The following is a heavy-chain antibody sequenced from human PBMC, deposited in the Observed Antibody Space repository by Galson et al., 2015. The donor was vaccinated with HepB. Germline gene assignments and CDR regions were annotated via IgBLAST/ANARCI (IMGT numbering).Heavy chain of an antibody. D-gene: IGHD3-22*01. J-gene: IGHJ4*02. CDR2: TSYRSKWSS. V-gene: IGHV6-1*01. CDR3: ARGQYYDSTGAYYFDY. Sequence: CAISGDSVSSNSAAWNWIRQSPSRGLEWLGRTSYRSKWSSDYAASVKSRITINADTSKNQFSLQLNSVTPEDTAVYYCARGQYYDSTGAYYFDYWGQGTLVTVSS. CDR1: GDSVSSNSAA.